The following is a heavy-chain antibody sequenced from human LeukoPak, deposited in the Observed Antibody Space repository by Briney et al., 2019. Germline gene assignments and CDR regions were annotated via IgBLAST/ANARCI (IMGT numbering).Heavy chain of an antibody. CDR2: MNPNSGNT. Sequence: ASVKVSCKASGYTFTSYDINWVRQATGQGLEWMGWMNPNSGNTGYARKFQGRVTMTRNTSISTAYMELSSLRSEDAAVYYCARAITMVRGVIGRYWGQGTLVTASS. CDR1: GYTFTSYD. J-gene: IGHJ4*02. CDR3: ARAITMVRGVIGRY. D-gene: IGHD3-10*01. V-gene: IGHV1-8*01.